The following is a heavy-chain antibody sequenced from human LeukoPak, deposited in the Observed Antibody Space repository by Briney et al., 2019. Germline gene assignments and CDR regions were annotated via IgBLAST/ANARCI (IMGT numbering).Heavy chain of an antibody. CDR3: ARGVVAAAGRTFDF. CDR1: GDSFSYFY. D-gene: IGHD6-13*01. V-gene: IGHV4-59*01. J-gene: IGHJ4*02. CDR2: IYNSGST. Sequence: SETLSLTCTVSGDSFSYFYWSWIRQPPGKGLEWIGYIYNSGSTNYNPSLKSRVTISLDTSKNQFSLKLSSVTAADTAVYYCARGVVAAAGRTFDFWGQGTLVTVSS.